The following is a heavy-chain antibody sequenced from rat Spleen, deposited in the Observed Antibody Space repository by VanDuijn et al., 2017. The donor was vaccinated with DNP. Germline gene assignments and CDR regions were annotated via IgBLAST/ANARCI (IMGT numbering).Heavy chain of an antibody. CDR3: TRVLYNGYQRHYWSFDF. Sequence: QVQLKESGPGLVQPSQTLSLTCTVSGFSLTSYDVHWVRQPPGKGLEWMGRIQNGGSTDYNSALKSRLSISRDTSKSQVFLKMNSVQTEDTAIYFCTRVLYNGYQRHYWSFDFWGPGTMVTVSS. CDR1: GFSLTSYD. V-gene: IGHV2-27*01. D-gene: IGHD2-7*01. CDR2: IQNGGST. J-gene: IGHJ1*01.